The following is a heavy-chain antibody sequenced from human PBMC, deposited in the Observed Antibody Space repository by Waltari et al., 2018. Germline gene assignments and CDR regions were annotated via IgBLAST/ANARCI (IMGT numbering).Heavy chain of an antibody. CDR2: ISSSSSTI. V-gene: IGHV3-48*04. CDR1: GFTFSSYS. Sequence: EVQLVESGGGWVRPGGSLRLSCAASGFTFSSYSMNWVRQAPGKGLEWVSYISSSSSTIYYADSVKGRFTISRDNAKNSLYLQMNSLRAEDTAVYYCARVGQLGHFDYWGQGTLVTVSS. CDR3: ARVGQLGHFDY. D-gene: IGHD6-6*01. J-gene: IGHJ4*02.